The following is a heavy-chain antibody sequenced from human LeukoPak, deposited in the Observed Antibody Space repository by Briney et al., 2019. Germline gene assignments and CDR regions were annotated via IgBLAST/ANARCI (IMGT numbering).Heavy chain of an antibody. CDR2: INHSGST. CDR1: GGSFSGYY. J-gene: IGHJ4*02. Sequence: PSETLSLTCAVYGGSFSGYYWSWIRQPPGKGLEWIGEINHSGSTNYNPSLKSRVTISVDTSKNQFSLKLSSVTAADTAVYYCARWGHFDTSGYFVVDYWGQGTLVTVSS. D-gene: IGHD3-22*01. V-gene: IGHV4-34*01. CDR3: ARWGHFDTSGYFVVDY.